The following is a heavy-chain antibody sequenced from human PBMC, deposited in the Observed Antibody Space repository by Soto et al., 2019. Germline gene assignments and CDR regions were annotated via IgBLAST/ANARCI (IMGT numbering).Heavy chain of an antibody. CDR2: IVVGSGNT. CDR3: AADWAGVGGYYYYGMDV. D-gene: IGHD3-3*01. CDR1: GFTFTSSA. J-gene: IGHJ6*02. V-gene: IGHV1-58*01. Sequence: ASVEVSCKASGFTFTSSAVQWVRQARGQRLEWIGWIVVGSGNTNYAQKFQERVTITRDMSTSTAYMELSSLRSEDTAVYYCAADWAGVGGYYYYGMDVWGQGTTVTVSS.